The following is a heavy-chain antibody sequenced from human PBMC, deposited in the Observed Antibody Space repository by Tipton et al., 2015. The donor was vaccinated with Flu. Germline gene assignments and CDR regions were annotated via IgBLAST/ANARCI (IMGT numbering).Heavy chain of an antibody. Sequence: TLSLTCTVSGGSISSYYWSWIRQPPGKGLEWIGNSDYSGSTNYNPSLKSRVTISVDTSKNQISLKLSSVTAADTAVYYCARDRPNYYYYGMDVWGQGTTVTVSS. CDR2: SDYSGST. V-gene: IGHV4-59*01. CDR1: GGSISSYY. CDR3: ARDRPNYYYYGMDV. J-gene: IGHJ6*02.